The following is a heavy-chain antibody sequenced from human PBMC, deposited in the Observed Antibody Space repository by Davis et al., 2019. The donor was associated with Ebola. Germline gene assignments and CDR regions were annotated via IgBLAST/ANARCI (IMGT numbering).Heavy chain of an antibody. CDR1: GFIFRNYA. D-gene: IGHD3-10*01. J-gene: IGHJ4*02. CDR2: ISADGSNT. Sequence: GESLKISCAASGFIFRNYAMHWVRQTTGKGLEWVAFISADGSNTYYTDSVKGRFTISRDNSKNTVFLQMNSLRPEDTALYYCARGLWDYYGSGLPKYFDIWGQGTSVTVAS. V-gene: IGHV3-30-3*01. CDR3: ARGLWDYYGSGLPKYFDI.